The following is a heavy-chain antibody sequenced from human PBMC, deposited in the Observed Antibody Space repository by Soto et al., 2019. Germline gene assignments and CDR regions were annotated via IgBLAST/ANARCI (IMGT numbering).Heavy chain of an antibody. Sequence: QVQLVQSGAEVKKPGASVKVSCKASGYTFTNHGINWVRQAPGQGLEWLGWVSGNNGNTKYAQGLKGRVTLTTDTPTSTAYMELRTLRSDDPAVYYCARDFSPLASYFDSGGQGTLVTVSS. J-gene: IGHJ4*02. CDR1: GYTFTNHG. CDR2: VSGNNGNT. V-gene: IGHV1-18*04. CDR3: ARDFSPLASYFDS.